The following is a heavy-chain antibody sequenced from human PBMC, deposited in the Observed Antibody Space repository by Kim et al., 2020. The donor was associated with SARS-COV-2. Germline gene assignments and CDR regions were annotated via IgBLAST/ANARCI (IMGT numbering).Heavy chain of an antibody. CDR2: IFPRDSDT. D-gene: IGHD3-16*01. CDR3: TRQSSPWGDPIDS. J-gene: IGHJ4*02. V-gene: IGHV5-51*01. Sequence: GESLKISCKCSGYTFTSYWIGWVRQTPGKGLEWMGIIFPRDSDTKYNPSFQGQVTLSVDKSIDTAYLQWNNLRASDTAIYYCTRQSSPWGDPIDSWGQGT. CDR1: GYTFTSYW.